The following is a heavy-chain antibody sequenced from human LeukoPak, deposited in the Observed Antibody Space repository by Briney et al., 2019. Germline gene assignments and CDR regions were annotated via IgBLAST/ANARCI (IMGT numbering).Heavy chain of an antibody. CDR3: ASGSYSY. CDR1: GFTFSNYV. V-gene: IGHV3-23*01. CDR2: ITGSGRST. J-gene: IGHJ4*02. Sequence: GGSLRLSCAASGFTFSNYVMTWVRQAPGKGLEWISSITGSGRSTYYADFVKGRFTISRDNSRDTLYLQINNLRAEDTAVYYCASGSYSYWGQGTLVTVSS. D-gene: IGHD1-26*01.